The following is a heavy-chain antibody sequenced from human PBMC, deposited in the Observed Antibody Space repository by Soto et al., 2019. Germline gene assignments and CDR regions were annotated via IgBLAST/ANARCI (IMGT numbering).Heavy chain of an antibody. CDR2: IIPIFTRT. V-gene: IGHV1-69*01. D-gene: IGHD2-15*01. J-gene: IGHJ4*02. CDR3: ARDVVRSTAGDS. Sequence: QLQLVQSGTEVKEPGSSVNGSCKASGGTFSTSSFVWVRHGTGQGLEWMGGIIPIFTRTNFAQKFQGRVTFSADESTRTTYMELRSLTSEDTAIYYCARDVVRSTAGDSWGQGTLVTVSS. CDR1: GGTFSTSS.